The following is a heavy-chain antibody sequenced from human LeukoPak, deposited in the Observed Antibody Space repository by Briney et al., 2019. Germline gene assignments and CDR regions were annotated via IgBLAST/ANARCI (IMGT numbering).Heavy chain of an antibody. Sequence: QPGGSLRLSCAASGFTVRSIYMTWVRQAPGKGLEWVSSFYSGGSSYYADSVKGRFIISRDSSTDTLYLQMNSLRAEDTAVYYCARDRAYDGYAFDIWGQGTMVTVSS. CDR3: ARDRAYDGYAFDI. V-gene: IGHV3-53*01. D-gene: IGHD2-21*01. J-gene: IGHJ3*02. CDR1: GFTVRSIY. CDR2: FYSGGSS.